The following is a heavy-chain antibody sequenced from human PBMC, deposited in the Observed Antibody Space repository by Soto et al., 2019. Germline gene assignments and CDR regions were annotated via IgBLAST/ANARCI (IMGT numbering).Heavy chain of an antibody. CDR3: ARWVAGAADC. D-gene: IGHD2-15*01. CDR1: GYTLTELS. Sequence: SCKVSGYTLTELSMHWVRQAPGKGLEWLGRIRSKADSYTIEYAPSVKGRFTISRDDSKNSLYLQMNSLKTEDTAVYYCARWVAGAADCWGQGTQVTVS. CDR2: IRSKADSYTI. J-gene: IGHJ4*02. V-gene: IGHV3-72*01.